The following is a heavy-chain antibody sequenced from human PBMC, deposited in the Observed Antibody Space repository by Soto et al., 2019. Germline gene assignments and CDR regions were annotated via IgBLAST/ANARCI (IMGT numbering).Heavy chain of an antibody. D-gene: IGHD3-10*01. CDR2: ISSSSSYT. J-gene: IGHJ4*02. CDR3: ATEFSRGYYFDY. Sequence: PGGSLRLSCAASGFTFSDYYMSWIRQAPGKGLEWVSYISSSSSYTNYADSVKGRFTISRDNAKNSLYLQMNSLRAEDTAVYYCATEFSRGYYFDYWGQGTLVTVSS. V-gene: IGHV3-11*06. CDR1: GFTFSDYY.